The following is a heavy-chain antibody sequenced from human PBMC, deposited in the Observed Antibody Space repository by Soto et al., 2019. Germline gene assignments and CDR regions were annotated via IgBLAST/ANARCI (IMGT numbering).Heavy chain of an antibody. J-gene: IGHJ5*02. CDR3: ARDYYDSSGYYLAEENWYDP. V-gene: IGHV3-21*01. CDR2: ISSSSSYI. CDR1: GFTFSSYS. D-gene: IGHD3-22*01. Sequence: PGGSLRLSCAASGFTFSSYSMNWVRQAPGKGLEWVSSISSSSSYIYYADSVKGRFTISRDNAKNSLYLQMNSLRAEDTAVYYCARDYYDSSGYYLAEENWYDPWGQGTLVTVSS.